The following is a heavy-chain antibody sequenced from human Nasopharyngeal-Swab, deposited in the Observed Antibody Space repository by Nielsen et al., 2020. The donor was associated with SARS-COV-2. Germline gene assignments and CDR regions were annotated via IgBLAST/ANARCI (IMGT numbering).Heavy chain of an antibody. V-gene: IGHV4-34*01. D-gene: IGHD2-8*01. CDR3: ARGGRGVYAILSPIDY. Sequence: SETLSLTCAVYGGSFSGYYWSWIRQPPVKGLEWIGGINHSGSTNYNPSLKSRVTISVDTSKNQFSLKLSSVTAADTAVYYCARGGRGVYAILSPIDYWGQGTLVTVSS. J-gene: IGHJ4*02. CDR1: GGSFSGYY. CDR2: INHSGST.